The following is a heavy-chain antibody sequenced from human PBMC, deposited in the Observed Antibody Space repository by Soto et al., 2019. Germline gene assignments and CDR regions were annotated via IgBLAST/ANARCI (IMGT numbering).Heavy chain of an antibody. D-gene: IGHD2-15*01. V-gene: IGHV1-18*04. CDR3: AREVVVVVAATPGYYYYGMDV. J-gene: IGHJ6*02. CDR1: GYTFINFG. CDR2: ISPKNGNT. Sequence: ASVKVSCKASGYTFINFGITWVRQAPGQGLEWMGWISPKNGNTNYAQKFQGRLGITTETSTTTAYMELRSLRSEDTAVYYCAREVVVVVAATPGYYYYGMDVWGQGTTVTVSS.